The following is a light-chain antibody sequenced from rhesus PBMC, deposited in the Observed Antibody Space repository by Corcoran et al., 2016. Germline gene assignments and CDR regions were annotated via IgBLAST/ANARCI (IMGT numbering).Light chain of an antibody. Sequence: DIQMTQSPSSLSASVGDRVTINCQASQSLSNFVNWYQQKPGTIPKLLIYRASSLQSGIPSRFSGSVSRADFTLTISSLQPEDGATYYCQHGYGTPYSFGPGTKLDIK. CDR3: QHGYGTPYS. CDR1: QSLSNF. CDR2: RAS. V-gene: IGKV1-74*01. J-gene: IGKJ3*01.